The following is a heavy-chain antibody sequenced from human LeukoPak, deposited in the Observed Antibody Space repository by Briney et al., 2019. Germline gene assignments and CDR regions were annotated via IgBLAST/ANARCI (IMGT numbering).Heavy chain of an antibody. CDR3: ARGSSADYDSSGYPFDAFDI. CDR2: INHSGST. D-gene: IGHD3-22*01. Sequence: SETLSLTCAVYGGSFSGYYWSWIRQPPGKGLEWIGEINHSGSTNYNPSLKSRVTISVDTSKNQFSLKLSSVTAADTAVYYCARGSSADYDSSGYPFDAFDIWGQGTMVTVSS. V-gene: IGHV4-34*01. J-gene: IGHJ3*02. CDR1: GGSFSGYY.